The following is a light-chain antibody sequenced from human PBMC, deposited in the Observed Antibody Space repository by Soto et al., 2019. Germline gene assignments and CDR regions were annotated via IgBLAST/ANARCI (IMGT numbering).Light chain of an antibody. CDR1: QSVSSS. CDR3: HQRSNWPPFT. CDR2: DAS. J-gene: IGKJ4*01. V-gene: IGKV3-11*01. Sequence: EIVLTQSPATLSLSPGERATLSCRASQSVSSSLAWYQQKPGQAPRLLIYDASNRATGIPARFSGSGSGTDFTLTISSLEPEDFAVYYCHQRSNWPPFTFGGGTKVEIK.